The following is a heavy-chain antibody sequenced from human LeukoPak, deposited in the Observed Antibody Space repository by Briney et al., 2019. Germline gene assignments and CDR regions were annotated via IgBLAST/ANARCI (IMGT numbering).Heavy chain of an antibody. Sequence: GESLKISCKGSAHSFTTYSILWVRQMPGKGLEWMGIIYPGDSDIEYSPSFQGQVTISADKSINTAYLQWSSLKASDTAMYYCARLAGRWFDPWGQGTLVTVSS. V-gene: IGHV5-51*01. CDR2: IYPGDSDI. CDR3: ARLAGRWFDP. J-gene: IGHJ5*02. CDR1: AHSFTTYS.